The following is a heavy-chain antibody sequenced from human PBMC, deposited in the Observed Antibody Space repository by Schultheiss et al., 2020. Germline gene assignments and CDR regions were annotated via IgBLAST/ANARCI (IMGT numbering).Heavy chain of an antibody. Sequence: GGSLRLSCATCGFTFSSYGMHWVRQAPGKGLEWVAVISYDGSNKYYADSVKGRFTISRDNSKNTLYLQMNSLRAEDTAVYFCSRHEGDYDFWSGYSTSHYQDMAVWGQGTTVTVSS. CDR1: GFTFSSYG. J-gene: IGHJ6*02. CDR3: SRHEGDYDFWSGYSTSHYQDMAV. V-gene: IGHV3-33*05. D-gene: IGHD3-3*01. CDR2: ISYDGSNK.